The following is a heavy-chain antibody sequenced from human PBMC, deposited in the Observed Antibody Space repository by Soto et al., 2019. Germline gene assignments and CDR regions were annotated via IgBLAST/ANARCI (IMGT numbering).Heavy chain of an antibody. CDR1: GYTFTSSP. J-gene: IGHJ6*02. Sequence: SVKLSCKASGYTFTSSPMQWLRQARGQRLEWIGWIVVGSGNTNYAQKFQGRVTITRDMSTSTAYMELSSLRSEDTAVYYCARARYPVLRFLEWSRYYYYYGMDVWGQGTTVTVSS. CDR3: ARARYPVLRFLEWSRYYYYYGMDV. D-gene: IGHD3-3*01. CDR2: IVVGSGNT. V-gene: IGHV1-58*02.